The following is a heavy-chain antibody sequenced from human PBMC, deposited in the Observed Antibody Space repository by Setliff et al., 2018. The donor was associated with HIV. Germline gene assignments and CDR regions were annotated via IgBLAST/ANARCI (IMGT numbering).Heavy chain of an antibody. CDR3: ARGPIAVAGKLNWFDP. J-gene: IGHJ5*02. Sequence: GGSLRLSCAASGFTFSNYWMDWVRQAPGKGLEWVANIKQDGSEKYYVDSVKGRFTISRDNAKNSLYLQMNSLRAEDTAVYYCARGPIAVAGKLNWFDPWGQGTLVTVSS. D-gene: IGHD6-19*01. CDR2: IKQDGSEK. V-gene: IGHV3-7*01. CDR1: GFTFSNYW.